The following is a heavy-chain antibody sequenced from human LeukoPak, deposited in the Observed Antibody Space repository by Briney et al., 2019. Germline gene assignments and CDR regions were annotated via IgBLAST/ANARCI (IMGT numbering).Heavy chain of an antibody. Sequence: SETLSLTCTVSGGSISSSSYSWGWIRQPPGKGLEWIGSIYYSGSTYYNPSLKSRVTISVDTSKNQFSLKLSSVTAADTAVYYCARRGTYYDFWSGSGTFDYWGQGTLVTVSS. D-gene: IGHD3-3*01. CDR3: ARRGTYYDFWSGSGTFDY. CDR1: GGSISSSSYS. V-gene: IGHV4-39*01. J-gene: IGHJ4*02. CDR2: IYYSGST.